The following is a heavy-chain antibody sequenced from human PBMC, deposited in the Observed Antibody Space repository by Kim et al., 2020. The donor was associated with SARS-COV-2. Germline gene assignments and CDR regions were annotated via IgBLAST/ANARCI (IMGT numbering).Heavy chain of an antibody. D-gene: IGHD3-22*01. CDR1: GGSISNY. J-gene: IGHJ5*02. Sequence: SETLSLTCSVSGGSISNYWSWFRQPPGKGLEWIGYIYYTGNSNYNPSLESRVSISIDTSKNQFSLHLTSVTAADTDMYYCARRDSNGYYSPWGQGTLVTV. V-gene: IGHV4-59*01. CDR2: IYYTGNS. CDR3: ARRDSNGYYSP.